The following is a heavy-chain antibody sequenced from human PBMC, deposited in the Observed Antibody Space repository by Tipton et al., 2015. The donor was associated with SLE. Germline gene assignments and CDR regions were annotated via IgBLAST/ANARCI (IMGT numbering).Heavy chain of an antibody. CDR2: ISGSGGST. D-gene: IGHD3-22*01. CDR3: AKSAYYYDSSGPFDY. J-gene: IGHJ4*02. Sequence: GSLRLSCTVSGGSISSYYWSWVRQAPGKGLEWVSAISGSGGSTYYADSVKGRFTISRDNSKNTLYLQMHSLRAEDTAVYYCAKSAYYYDSSGPFDYWGQGTLVTVSS. CDR1: GGSISSYY. V-gene: IGHV3-23*01.